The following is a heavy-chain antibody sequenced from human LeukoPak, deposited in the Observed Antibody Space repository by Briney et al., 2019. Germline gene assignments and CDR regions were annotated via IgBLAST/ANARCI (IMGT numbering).Heavy chain of an antibody. D-gene: IGHD7-27*01. CDR1: GFTFPRSV. V-gene: IGHV1-58*02. CDR2: IVVGSGNT. J-gene: IGHJ3*02. Sequence: SVKVSCKASGFTFPRSVMQWVRQARGQRLEWIGWIVVGSGNTNYAQKFQERVTITRDTSTSTAYMELSSLRSKDTAVYYCAADLGPHGDHDIWGQGTMVTVSS. CDR3: AADLGPHGDHDI.